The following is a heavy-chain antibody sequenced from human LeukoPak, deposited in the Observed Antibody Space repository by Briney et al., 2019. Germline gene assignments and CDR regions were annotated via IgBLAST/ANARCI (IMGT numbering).Heavy chain of an antibody. CDR3: ARFEWELSWVDP. D-gene: IGHD1-26*01. V-gene: IGHV4-4*02. CDR1: GGSITNTNY. J-gene: IGHJ5*02. CDR2: VNLQGST. Sequence: PSGTLSLTCGVSGGSITNTNYWTWVRQPPGKGLEWIGEVNLQGSTNYNPSLMGRVAISVDTSENHISLQLTSVTAADTAVYYCARFEWELSWVDPWGQGTLVTVSS.